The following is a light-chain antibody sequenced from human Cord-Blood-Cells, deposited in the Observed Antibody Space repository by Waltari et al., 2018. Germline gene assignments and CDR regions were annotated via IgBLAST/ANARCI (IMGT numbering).Light chain of an antibody. CDR2: DAS. J-gene: IGKJ1*01. Sequence: EIVLTQSPATLSSSPGERATLSCRASQSVSSYLAWYQQKPGQAPRLLIYDASNRATGIPARFSGSGSGTDFTLTISSLEPEDFAFYYCQQRSNWPPTFGQGTKVEIK. CDR3: QQRSNWPPT. V-gene: IGKV3-11*01. CDR1: QSVSSY.